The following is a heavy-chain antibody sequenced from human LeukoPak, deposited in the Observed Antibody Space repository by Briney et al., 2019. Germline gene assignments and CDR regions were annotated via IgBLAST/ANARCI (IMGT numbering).Heavy chain of an antibody. CDR2: INHSGST. CDR3: ARRGRWKMALQTRGAFDI. D-gene: IGHD4-23*01. Sequence: SETLSLTCAVYGGSFSGYYWSWIRQPPGKGLEWIGEINHSGSTNYNPSLKSRVTISVDTSKNQFSLKLSSVTAADTAVYYCARRGRWKMALQTRGAFDIW. J-gene: IGHJ3*02. CDR1: GGSFSGYY. V-gene: IGHV4-34*01.